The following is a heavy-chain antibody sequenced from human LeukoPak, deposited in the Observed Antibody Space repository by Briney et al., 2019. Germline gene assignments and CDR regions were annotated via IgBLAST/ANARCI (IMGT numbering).Heavy chain of an antibody. V-gene: IGHV5-10-1*01. CDR3: ARHYSSGSDFDY. CDR2: IDPGDSYT. J-gene: IGHJ4*02. Sequence: GESLKISCKGSGYSFTRYWTSWVRQMPGKGLEWMGRIDPGDSYTNYSPSLQGHVTISADKSTSTAYLQWSSLKASDTAMYYCARHYSSGSDFDYWGQGTLVTVSS. D-gene: IGHD6-19*01. CDR1: GYSFTRYW.